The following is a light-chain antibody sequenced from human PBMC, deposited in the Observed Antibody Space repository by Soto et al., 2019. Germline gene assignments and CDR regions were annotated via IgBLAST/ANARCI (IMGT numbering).Light chain of an antibody. CDR2: DDT. CDR1: NIGRKS. J-gene: IGLJ2*01. CDR3: QVWDSSSDHPHVV. Sequence: SYELTQPPSVSVAPGQTARITCGGNNIGRKSVHWYQQEPGQAPVLVVYDDTDRPSGIPERFPGSNSENTATLTMSRVEAGDEADYYCQVWDSSSDHPHVVFGGGTKLT. V-gene: IGLV3-21*02.